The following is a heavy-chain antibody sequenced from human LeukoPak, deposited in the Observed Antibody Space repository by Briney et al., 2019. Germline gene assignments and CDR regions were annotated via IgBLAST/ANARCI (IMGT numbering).Heavy chain of an antibody. Sequence: VSGPTLVNPTQTLTLTCTFSGFSLSTSGVGVGWIRQPPGKALEWLALIYWDDDKRYSPPLKSRLTITKDTSKNQVVLTMTNMDPVDTATYYCAHVDSSGYYLLFDYWGQGTLVTVSS. CDR2: IYWDDDK. D-gene: IGHD3-22*01. CDR1: GFSLSTSGVG. CDR3: AHVDSSGYYLLFDY. J-gene: IGHJ4*02. V-gene: IGHV2-5*02.